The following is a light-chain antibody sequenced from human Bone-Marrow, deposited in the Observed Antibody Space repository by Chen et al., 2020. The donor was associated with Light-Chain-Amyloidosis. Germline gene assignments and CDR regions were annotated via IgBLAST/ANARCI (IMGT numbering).Light chain of an antibody. J-gene: IGLJ3*02. CDR1: NIVSTS. CDR2: DDS. CDR3: QVWDRSSDRPV. V-gene: IGLV3-21*02. Sequence: SYVLTQPSSVSVAPGQTPTIACGGNNIVSTSVHWYQQTPGQAPLLVVYDDSDRHSGIPERLSGSNSGNTATLTISRVEAGDEADYYCQVWDRSSDRPVFGGGTKLTVL.